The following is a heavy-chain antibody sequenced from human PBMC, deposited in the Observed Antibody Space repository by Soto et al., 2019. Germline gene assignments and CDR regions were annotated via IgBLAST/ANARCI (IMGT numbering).Heavy chain of an antibody. CDR3: ERGVVCAYGVDV. CDR1: VGSSSSSSYY. CDR2: IYYIGST. J-gene: IGHJ6*02. V-gene: IGHV4-39*01. D-gene: IGHD2-15*01. Sequence: SETLSLTCTVSVGSSSSSSYYWGWKLPPPGKGLEWIGSIYYIGSTYYTPSLKSRVTIYVDSSKNQFSLTLSPAAAEYSAVYSCERGVVCAYGVDVWGQGTLVTVSS.